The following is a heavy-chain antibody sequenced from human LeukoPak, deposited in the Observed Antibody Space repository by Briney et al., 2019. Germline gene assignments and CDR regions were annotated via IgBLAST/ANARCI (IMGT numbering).Heavy chain of an antibody. V-gene: IGHV5-51*01. D-gene: IGHD3-10*01. J-gene: IGHJ4*02. CDR1: AYSFTSYW. CDR3: ARHESYYYGSGSYQGEFDY. Sequence: GESLQISCKGSAYSFTSYWIGWVRQMPGKGLEWMGIIYPGDSDTRYSPSFQGQVTISADKSISTAYLQWSSLKASDTAMYYCARHESYYYGSGSYQGEFDYWGQGTLVTVSS. CDR2: IYPGDSDT.